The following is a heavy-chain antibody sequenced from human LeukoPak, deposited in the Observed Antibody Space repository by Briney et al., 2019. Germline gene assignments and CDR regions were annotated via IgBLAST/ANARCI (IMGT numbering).Heavy chain of an antibody. V-gene: IGHV3-74*01. J-gene: IGHJ4*02. CDR2: IHPDGTST. Sequence: GGSLRLSCAASGFTFSTYWMHWVRQAPGKGLVWVSRIHPDGTSTNYADSVRGRFTISRDNAKNTLYLQMNSLRVEDTAIYYCAPGPFDYWGQGALVTVSS. CDR1: GFTFSTYW. CDR3: APGPFDY.